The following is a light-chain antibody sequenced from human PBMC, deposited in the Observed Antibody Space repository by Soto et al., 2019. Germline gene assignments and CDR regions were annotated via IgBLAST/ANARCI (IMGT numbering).Light chain of an antibody. J-gene: IGLJ3*02. CDR1: SGSIVSNH. CDR3: QSYDSSNHWV. Sequence: NFMLTQPHSVSESPGKTVTISCTCSSGSIVSNHVKWYQQRPGSAPTTVIYEDNQRPSGVPDRFSGSIDSSSNSASLTISGLKTEDEADYYCQSYDSSNHWVFGGGTKVTVL. CDR2: EDN. V-gene: IGLV6-57*02.